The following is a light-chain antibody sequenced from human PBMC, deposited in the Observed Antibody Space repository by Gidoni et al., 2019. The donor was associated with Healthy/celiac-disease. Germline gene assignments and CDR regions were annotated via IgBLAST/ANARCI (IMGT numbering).Light chain of an antibody. CDR2: AAS. Sequence: IQMTQSPSSLSASVGDRVTITCRASQSISSYLNWYQQKPGKAPKLLFYAASSLQSGVTSRFSGSGSGTDFTLTISSLQPEDFATYYCQQSYSTPRTFGGGTKVEIK. CDR1: QSISSY. CDR3: QQSYSTPRT. J-gene: IGKJ4*01. V-gene: IGKV1-39*01.